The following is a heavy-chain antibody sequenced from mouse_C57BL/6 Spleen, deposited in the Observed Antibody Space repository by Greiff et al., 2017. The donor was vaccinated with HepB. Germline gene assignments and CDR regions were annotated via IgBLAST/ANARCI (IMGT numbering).Heavy chain of an antibody. J-gene: IGHJ4*01. CDR1: GYTFTDYY. Sequence: QLQQSGPELVKPGASVKISCKASGYTFTDYYMNWVKQSHGKSLEWIGDINPNNGGTSYNQKFKGKATLTVDKSSSTAYMELRSLTSEDSAVYYCARVQGNYYAMDYWGQGTSVTVSS. CDR2: INPNNGGT. V-gene: IGHV1-26*01. CDR3: ARVQGNYYAMDY.